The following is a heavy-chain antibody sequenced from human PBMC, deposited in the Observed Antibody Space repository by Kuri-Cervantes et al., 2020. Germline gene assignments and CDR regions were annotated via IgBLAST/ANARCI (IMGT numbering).Heavy chain of an antibody. CDR2: IKQDGSEK. J-gene: IGHJ4*02. CDR3: ARGRREYYYDSSGYYFDY. Sequence: GGSLRLSCAASGFTFSSYWMSWVRQAPGKGLEWVANIKQDGSEKYYVDSVKGRFTISRDNSKNTLYLQMNSLRAEDTAVYYCARGRREYYYDSSGYYFDYWGQGTLVTVSS. D-gene: IGHD3-22*01. V-gene: IGHV3-7*01. CDR1: GFTFSSYW.